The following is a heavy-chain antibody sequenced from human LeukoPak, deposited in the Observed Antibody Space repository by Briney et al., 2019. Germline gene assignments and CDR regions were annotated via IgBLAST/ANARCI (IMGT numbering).Heavy chain of an antibody. CDR1: GFSFSSYW. D-gene: IGHD3-22*01. V-gene: IGHV3-7*03. CDR3: VRDWYYYDSITGDYYYYGMDV. CDR2: IKQDGSDK. J-gene: IGHJ6*02. Sequence: GGSLRLSCAAPGFSFSSYWTTWVRQAPGKGLEWVANIKQDGSDKYYVDSVKGRFTISRDNAKNSLYLQMNSLRAEDTAVYYCVRDWYYYDSITGDYYYYGMDVWGLGTTVTVSS.